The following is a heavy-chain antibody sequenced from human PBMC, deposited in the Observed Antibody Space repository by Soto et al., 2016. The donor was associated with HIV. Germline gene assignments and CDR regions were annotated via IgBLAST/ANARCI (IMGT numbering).Heavy chain of an antibody. Sequence: EVQLVESGGGLVQPGRSLRLSCAASGFTFDAYAMHWVRQAPGKGLEWVSGISWNSGNIGYADSVKGRFTISRDNAKNSLYLQMNSLRPEDTAFYYCVKDNSGWYYFGYWGQGTLVTVS. D-gene: IGHD6-19*01. V-gene: IGHV3-9*01. CDR1: GFTFDAYA. J-gene: IGHJ4*02. CDR3: VKDNSGWYYFGY. CDR2: ISWNSGNI.